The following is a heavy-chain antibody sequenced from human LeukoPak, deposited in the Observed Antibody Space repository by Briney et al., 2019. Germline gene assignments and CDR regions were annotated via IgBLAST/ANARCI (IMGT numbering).Heavy chain of an antibody. CDR2: INDVSGDI. D-gene: IGHD2-2*01. CDR3: ARDTYQPGRIDC. CDR1: EFTFGLYA. Sequence: GGSLRLSCAASEFTFGLYAMNWVRQAPGKGLEWVSYINDVSGDIHYADSVKGRFTISRDNAKNTLYLQMNSLRAEDTAVYYCARDTYQPGRIDCWGQGTLVIVSS. V-gene: IGHV3-21*05. J-gene: IGHJ4*02.